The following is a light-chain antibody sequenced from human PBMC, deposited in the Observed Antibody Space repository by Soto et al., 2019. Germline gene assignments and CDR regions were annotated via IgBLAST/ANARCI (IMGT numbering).Light chain of an antibody. Sequence: DIQMTQSPSTLSASVGDRVTITCRASQSISSWLAWYQQKPGKAPKLLIYDASSLESGVPSRFSGSGSGTDFTLTISSLQPDEFATYYCQQYNSYSTFGQGTRLEIK. CDR2: DAS. CDR3: QQYNSYST. V-gene: IGKV1-5*01. J-gene: IGKJ5*01. CDR1: QSISSW.